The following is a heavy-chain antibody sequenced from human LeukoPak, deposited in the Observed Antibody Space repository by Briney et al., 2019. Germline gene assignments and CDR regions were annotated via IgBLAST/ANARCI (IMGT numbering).Heavy chain of an antibody. J-gene: IGHJ4*01. Sequence: SETLSLTCAVSGYSISSGYYWGWIRQPPGKGLEWIGRIYHSGSTYYNPSLKSRVTISVDTSKNQFSLKLSSVTAADTAVYYXXXXXXXXXXLDYXXXGXXVTVSX. V-gene: IGHV4-38-2*01. CDR3: XXXXXXXXXLDY. CDR1: GYSISSGYY. CDR2: IYHSGST.